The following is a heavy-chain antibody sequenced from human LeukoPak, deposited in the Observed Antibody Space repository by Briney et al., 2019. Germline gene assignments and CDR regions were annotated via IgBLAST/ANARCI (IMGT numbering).Heavy chain of an antibody. V-gene: IGHV3-74*01. Sequence: PGGSPRLSCAASGFTFSSYWMYWVRQDPGKGLVWVSRINSDGTSTNYADSVKGRFTFSRDNAKNTLFLQMNSLRAEDTAVYYCARGGIRFIDYWGQGTLVTVSS. CDR2: INSDGTST. D-gene: IGHD3-10*01. CDR3: ARGGIRFIDY. CDR1: GFTFSSYW. J-gene: IGHJ4*02.